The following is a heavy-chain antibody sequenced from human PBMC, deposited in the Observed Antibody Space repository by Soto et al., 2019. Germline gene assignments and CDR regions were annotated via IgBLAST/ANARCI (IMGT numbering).Heavy chain of an antibody. CDR1: GYTLTELS. Sequence: ASVKVSCKVSGYTLTELSMHWVRQAPGKGLEWMGGFDPEDGETIYAQKFQGRVTMTEDTSTDTAYMELSSLRSEDTAVYYCATLDALTGYGTVGFDPWCQGTLLTISS. V-gene: IGHV1-24*01. CDR2: FDPEDGET. D-gene: IGHD3-9*01. J-gene: IGHJ5*02. CDR3: ATLDALTGYGTVGFDP.